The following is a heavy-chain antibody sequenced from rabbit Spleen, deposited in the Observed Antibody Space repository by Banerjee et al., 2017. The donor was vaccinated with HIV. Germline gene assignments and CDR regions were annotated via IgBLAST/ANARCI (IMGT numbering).Heavy chain of an antibody. CDR3: ARDLVAVIGWNFNL. CDR2: INIATGKS. D-gene: IGHD1-1*01. J-gene: IGHJ4*01. CDR1: GFTISGYW. Sequence: QEQLEESGGRLVQPGGSLTLSCKAFGFTISGYWMNWVRQAPGKGLEWITCINIATGKSVYASWVSGRFIMSRTSSTTVTLQMTSLTAADTATYFCARDLVAVIGWNFNLWGQGTLVTVS. V-gene: IGHV1S45*01.